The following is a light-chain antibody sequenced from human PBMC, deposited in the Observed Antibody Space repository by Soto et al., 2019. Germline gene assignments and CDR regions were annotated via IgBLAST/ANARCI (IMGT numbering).Light chain of an antibody. V-gene: IGKV3-15*01. Sequence: EIVMTQSPATLSVSPGERATLSCRASQSVSSNLAWYQQKPGQAPRRLIYGATTRATGIPATFTGSGSGTEFTLTISSLQSEDFAVYYCQQYNNWPPYTFGQGTKLEIK. CDR2: GAT. CDR1: QSVSSN. CDR3: QQYNNWPPYT. J-gene: IGKJ2*01.